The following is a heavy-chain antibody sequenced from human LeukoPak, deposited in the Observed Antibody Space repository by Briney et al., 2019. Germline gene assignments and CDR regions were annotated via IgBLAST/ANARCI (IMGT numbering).Heavy chain of an antibody. J-gene: IGHJ4*02. CDR1: GYNFTSYW. Sequence: GESLKISCKGSGYNFTSYWIGWVRQMPGKGLEWMGIIYPDDSDTRYSPSFQGQVTISADKSISTAYLQWSSLKASDTAMYYCARLLRNIAAAVYYFDYWGQGTLVTVSS. CDR2: IYPDDSDT. CDR3: ARLLRNIAAAVYYFDY. D-gene: IGHD6-13*01. V-gene: IGHV5-51*01.